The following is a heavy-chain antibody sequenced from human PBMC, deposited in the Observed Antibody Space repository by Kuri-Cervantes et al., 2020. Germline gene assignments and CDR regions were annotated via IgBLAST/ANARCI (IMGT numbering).Heavy chain of an antibody. J-gene: IGHJ3*02. V-gene: IGHV3-53*01. CDR3: ARTQTNTAMGRNAFDI. Sequence: GGSLKIPCPAPGFTFSDYYMSWVRQAPGKGLEWVSVIYSGGSTYYADSVKGGFTISRDNSKNTLYLQMNSLRAEDTAVYYCARTQTNTAMGRNAFDIWGQGTMVTVSS. D-gene: IGHD5-18*01. CDR1: GFTFSDYY. CDR2: IYSGGST.